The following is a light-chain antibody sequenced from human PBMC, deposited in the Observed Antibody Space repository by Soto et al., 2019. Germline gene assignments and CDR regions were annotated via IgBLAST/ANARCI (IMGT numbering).Light chain of an antibody. V-gene: IGKV1-9*01. Sequence: DIQMTQSPSSLSAAVGDRVTITGRASQGISNFLAWYQQIPGRAPKLLIYATSTLQSGVPSRFSGSGSGTEFTLTISSLQPEDFATYYCQQLNFFPITFGQGTRLEI. CDR3: QQLNFFPIT. J-gene: IGKJ5*01. CDR2: ATS. CDR1: QGISNF.